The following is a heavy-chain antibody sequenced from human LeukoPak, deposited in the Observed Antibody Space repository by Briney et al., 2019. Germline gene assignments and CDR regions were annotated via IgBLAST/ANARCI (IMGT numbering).Heavy chain of an antibody. V-gene: IGHV4-39*07. D-gene: IGHD2-2*01. J-gene: IGHJ6*03. CDR3: AGSTHYYSMDL. CDR2: IYYSGTT. Sequence: SETLSLTCTVSGGSIISSHYFWGWIRQPPGKGLEWIGSIYYSGTTYYNPSLKSRATISLNTSKNQFSLNLTSVPAADTAMYYCAGSTHYYSMDLWGKGTTVTVSS. CDR1: GGSIISSHYF.